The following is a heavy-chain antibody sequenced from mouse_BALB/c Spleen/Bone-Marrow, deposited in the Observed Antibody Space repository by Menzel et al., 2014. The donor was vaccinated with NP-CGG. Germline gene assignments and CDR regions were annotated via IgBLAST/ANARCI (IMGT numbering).Heavy chain of an antibody. CDR1: GFTFSDYY. CDR2: ISDGGTYS. D-gene: IGHD2-14*01. Sequence: EVKLVESGGGLVKPGGSLKLSCAASGFTFSDYYMSWIRQTPEKRLEWVASISDGGTYSYYPDSVKGRFTVSRDNAKNILYLQMSVLKSEDTAMYYCARHGDYKYARFAYWGQGTLVTVSA. V-gene: IGHV5-4*02. CDR3: ARHGDYKYARFAY. J-gene: IGHJ3*01.